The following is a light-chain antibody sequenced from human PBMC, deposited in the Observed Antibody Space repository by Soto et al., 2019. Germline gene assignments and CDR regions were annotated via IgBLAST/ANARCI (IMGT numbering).Light chain of an antibody. CDR1: QGISHY. Sequence: QFTQSPSFLFASFGAQGTIHFRANQGISHYFAWYQQKPGKAPKPLIHAASTLESGVPSRFSGSGSGTEFTLTISSLQPEDFATYSCQQVNSFPLTFGGGTKVEIK. V-gene: IGKV1-9*01. CDR2: AAS. CDR3: QQVNSFPLT. J-gene: IGKJ4*01.